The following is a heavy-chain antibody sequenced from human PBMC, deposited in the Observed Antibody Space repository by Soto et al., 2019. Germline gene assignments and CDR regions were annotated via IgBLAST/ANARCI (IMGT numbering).Heavy chain of an antibody. CDR2: IIPILGTT. Sequence: SSVKVSCKASRDTFDSYAMTWVRLAPGQGLEWMGGIIPILGTTKFAQKFQGRVTMTADESTSTIYMELSSLRSADGAVYYCAAGGKNGYIRWGQGTQVTVSS. V-gene: IGHV1-69*13. D-gene: IGHD1-1*01. CDR3: AAGGKNGYIR. J-gene: IGHJ4*02. CDR1: RDTFDSYA.